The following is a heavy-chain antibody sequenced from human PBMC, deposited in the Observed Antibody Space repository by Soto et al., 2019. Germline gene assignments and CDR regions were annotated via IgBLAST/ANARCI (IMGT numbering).Heavy chain of an antibody. D-gene: IGHD5-12*01. CDR1: GFTFSNYA. Sequence: GGSLRLSCAASGFTFSNYAMSWVRQAPGKGLEWVSLIRGGGGPTNYADSVKGRFTVSRDNSNNMLFLQMSSLRADDTAVYYCVKDFRVGYDWTHDWGQGTLVTVSS. CDR2: IRGGGGPT. CDR3: VKDFRVGYDWTHD. J-gene: IGHJ4*02. V-gene: IGHV3-23*01.